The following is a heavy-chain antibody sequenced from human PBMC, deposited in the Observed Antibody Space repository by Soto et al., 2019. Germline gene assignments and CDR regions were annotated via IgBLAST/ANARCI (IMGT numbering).Heavy chain of an antibody. Sequence: EVQLVESGGGLVKPGGSLRLSCAASGFTFSSYSMNWVRQAPGKGLEWVSSISSSSSYIYYADSVKGRFTISRDNGKNSRYLQMNSLRAEDTAAYYCARDFRDGYYCDYWGQGTLVTVSS. CDR3: ARDFRDGYYCDY. J-gene: IGHJ4*02. CDR2: ISSSSSYI. CDR1: GFTFSSYS. D-gene: IGHD5-12*01. V-gene: IGHV3-21*01.